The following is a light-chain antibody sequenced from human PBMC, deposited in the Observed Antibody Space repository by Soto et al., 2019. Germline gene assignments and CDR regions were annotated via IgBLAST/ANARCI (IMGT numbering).Light chain of an antibody. CDR2: AAS. CDR1: QTIKTY. V-gene: IGKV1-39*01. Sequence: DIQMTQSPSPLSASVGDSVTITCRASQTIKTYLNWYRHKPGKAPELLIYAASRLQCGVASRFSGRGSGTYFILTISSLQPDDLATYYCQQTYTATGTFGQGTKVEI. J-gene: IGKJ1*01. CDR3: QQTYTATGT.